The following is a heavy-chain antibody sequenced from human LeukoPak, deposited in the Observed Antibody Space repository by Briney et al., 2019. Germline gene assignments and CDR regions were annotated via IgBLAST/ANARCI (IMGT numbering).Heavy chain of an antibody. J-gene: IGHJ4*02. D-gene: IGHD2-8*01. V-gene: IGHV3-23*01. Sequence: GGCLRLSCAGSEFTFNNYAMNWVRQAPGKGLEWVSSISGSGGSTYYADSVRGRFTISRDNSKNTLYLQMNSLRAEDTAVYYCPKGLKPAMASRSNYFDYWGQGTLVTVSS. CDR3: PKGLKPAMASRSNYFDY. CDR2: ISGSGGST. CDR1: EFTFNNYA.